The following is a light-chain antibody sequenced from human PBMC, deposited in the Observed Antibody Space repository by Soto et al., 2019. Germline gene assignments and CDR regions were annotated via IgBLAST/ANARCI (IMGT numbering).Light chain of an antibody. CDR1: QGVSSSY. CDR2: GAS. CDR3: QQSGSSTLT. Sequence: EIVLTQSPGTLSLTPGRRATLSCKASQGVSSSYLAWYQQKHGQAPRLLIFGASNRATGIPDRFSGSVSGTDVTLTISRLETEDGTLYFCQQSGSSTLTFGQGTKVDIK. V-gene: IGKV3-20*01. J-gene: IGKJ1*01.